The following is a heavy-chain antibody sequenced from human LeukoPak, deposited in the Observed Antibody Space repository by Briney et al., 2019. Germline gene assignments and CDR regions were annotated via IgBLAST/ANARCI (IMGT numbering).Heavy chain of an antibody. CDR3: ARPLFGVVTPFDY. CDR2: IYYSGST. D-gene: IGHD3-3*01. J-gene: IGHJ4*02. V-gene: IGHV4-34*01. CDR1: GGSFSGYY. Sequence: SETLSLTCAVYGGSFSGYYWSWIRQPPGKGLEWIGSIYYSGSTYYNPSLNSRVTISVDTSKNQFSLKLSSVTAADTAVYYCARPLFGVVTPFDYWGQGTLVTVSS.